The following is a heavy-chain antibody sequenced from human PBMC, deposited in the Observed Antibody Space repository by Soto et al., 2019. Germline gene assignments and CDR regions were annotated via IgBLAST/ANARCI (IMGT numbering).Heavy chain of an antibody. J-gene: IGHJ4*02. V-gene: IGHV4-39*01. Sequence: SETLSLTCTVSGGSISSSSYYWGWIRQPPGKGLEWIGSIYYSGSTYYNPSLKSRVTISVDTSKNQFSLKLSSVTAADTAVCYCARQGDWSGYYSGFDYWGQGTLVTVSS. CDR1: GGSISSSSYY. CDR3: ARQGDWSGYYSGFDY. CDR2: IYYSGST. D-gene: IGHD3-3*01.